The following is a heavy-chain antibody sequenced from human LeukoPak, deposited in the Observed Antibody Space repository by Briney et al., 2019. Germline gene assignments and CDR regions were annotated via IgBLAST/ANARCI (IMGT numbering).Heavy chain of an antibody. V-gene: IGHV4-39*01. CDR3: ARGGQWLRAFDY. CDR1: GGSISSSSYY. J-gene: IGHJ4*02. CDR2: IYYSGST. Sequence: SETLSLTCTVSGGSISSSSYYWGWIRQPPGKGLEWIGSIYYSGSTYYNPSLKSRVTISVDTSKNQFSLKLSSVTAADTAVHYCARGGQWLRAFDYWGQGTLVTVSS. D-gene: IGHD5-12*01.